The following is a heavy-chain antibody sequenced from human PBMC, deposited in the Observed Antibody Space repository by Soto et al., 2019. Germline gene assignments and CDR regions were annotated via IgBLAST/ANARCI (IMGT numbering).Heavy chain of an antibody. CDR1: GFTFSSYA. J-gene: IGHJ4*02. CDR2: ISYDGSNK. V-gene: IGHV3-30-3*01. Sequence: GGSLRLSCAASGFTFSSYAMHWVRQAPGKGLEWVAVISYDGSNKYYADSVKGRFTISRDNSKNTLYLQMNSLRAEDTAVYYCARGGIRWELLSLFDYWGQGTLVTVSS. CDR3: ARGGIRWELLSLFDY. D-gene: IGHD1-26*01.